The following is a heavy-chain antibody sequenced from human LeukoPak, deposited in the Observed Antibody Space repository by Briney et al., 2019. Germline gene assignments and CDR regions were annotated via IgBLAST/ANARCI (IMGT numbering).Heavy chain of an antibody. J-gene: IGHJ4*02. D-gene: IGHD2-2*01. CDR2: INSDGSST. CDR1: GFTFSSYW. CDR3: ARGVVPAAFDY. V-gene: IGHV3-74*01. Sequence: GGSLRLSCAASGFTFSSYWMHWVRRGPGKGLVWVSRINSDGSSTRHADSVKGRFTISRDNAKNSLYVQLNSLRADDTAVYYCARGVVPAAFDYWGQGTLVTVSS.